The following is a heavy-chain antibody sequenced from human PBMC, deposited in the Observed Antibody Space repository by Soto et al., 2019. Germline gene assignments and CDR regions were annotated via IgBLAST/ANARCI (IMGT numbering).Heavy chain of an antibody. CDR3: GGLEGVAESREYSDY. CDR2: VYYSGST. D-gene: IGHD3-3*01. V-gene: IGHV4-39*01. CDR1: GGSVSSSSYY. Sequence: PSETLSLTCTVSGGSVSSSSYYWGWVRQPPGKGLEWIGSVYYSGSTYYNPSLESRVTISVDKSKNQFSLKLMSLSAADTAVYYCGGLEGVAESREYSDYWGQGALVTVSS. J-gene: IGHJ4*02.